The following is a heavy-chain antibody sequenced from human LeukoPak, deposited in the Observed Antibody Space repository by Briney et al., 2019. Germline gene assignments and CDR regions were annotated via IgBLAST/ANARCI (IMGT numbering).Heavy chain of an antibody. V-gene: IGHV3-53*01. Sequence: GGSLRLSCAASGFTFSNAWMNWVRQAPGKGLEWVSVISSGGNTYYIDSVKGRFTISRDNSKNTLYLQMNSLRAEDTAVYYCARDLGGYDYWGQGTLVTVSS. CDR2: ISSGGNT. J-gene: IGHJ4*02. CDR3: ARDLGGYDY. D-gene: IGHD6-25*01. CDR1: GFTFSNAW.